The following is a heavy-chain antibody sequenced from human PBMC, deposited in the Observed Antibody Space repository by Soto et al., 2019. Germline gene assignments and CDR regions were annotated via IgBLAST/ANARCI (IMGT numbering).Heavy chain of an antibody. D-gene: IGHD6-13*01. Sequence: GGSLRLSCAASGFTFSSYAMSWVRQAPGKGLGWVSAISGSGGSTYYADSVKGRFTISRDNSKNTLYLQMNSLRAEDTAVYYCAKEGSIAASGQYNYSSYYYIDVWGKGITVPVS. CDR2: ISGSGGST. CDR1: GFTFSSYA. CDR3: AKEGSIAASGQYNYSSYYYIDV. J-gene: IGHJ6*03. V-gene: IGHV3-23*01.